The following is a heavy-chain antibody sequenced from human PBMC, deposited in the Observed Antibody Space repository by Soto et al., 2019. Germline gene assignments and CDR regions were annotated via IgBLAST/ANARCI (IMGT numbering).Heavy chain of an antibody. V-gene: IGHV3-64D*06. CDR1: GFDFNTYS. J-gene: IGHJ4*01. CDR3: LSYKFDF. Sequence: GGSLRLYCSDSGFDFNTYSMHWVRQVPGKGLEYVSAISADGANTFYIDSVKGRFTLSRDNFNNTVYLQMSSLRDEDTAVYYCLSYKFDFWGQGTLVTVSS. CDR2: ISADGANT. D-gene: IGHD1-1*01.